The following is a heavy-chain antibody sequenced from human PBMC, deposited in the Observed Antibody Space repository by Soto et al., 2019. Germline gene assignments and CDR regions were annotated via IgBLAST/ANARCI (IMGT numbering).Heavy chain of an antibody. CDR2: IFSNDEK. Sequence: QVTVKESGPVLVKPTETLTLTCTVSGFSLSNAGLGVSWIRQPPGKALEWLAHIFSNDEKSYSTSLKSRLTNSKDTSHSQVVLTMTNMDPVDTATYYCASTYSTSWYWFDPWGQGTLVTVSS. J-gene: IGHJ5*02. D-gene: IGHD6-13*01. V-gene: IGHV2-26*04. CDR1: GFSLSNAGLG. CDR3: ASTYSTSWYWFDP.